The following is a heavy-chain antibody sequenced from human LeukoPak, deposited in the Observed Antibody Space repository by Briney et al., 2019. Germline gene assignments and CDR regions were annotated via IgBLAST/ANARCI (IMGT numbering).Heavy chain of an antibody. CDR1: GGSIRGYF. Sequence: SETLSLTCFVSGGSIRGYFVNWIRQSAGKGLERVGRIYSSGYTDYNPSLESRLSMSVETSKNQVSLNLRSVTGADTAVYYCARGKYDTTGYYRQFDYWGQGTLVTVSS. CDR2: IYSSGYT. D-gene: IGHD3-22*01. CDR3: ARGKYDTTGYYRQFDY. V-gene: IGHV4-4*07. J-gene: IGHJ4*02.